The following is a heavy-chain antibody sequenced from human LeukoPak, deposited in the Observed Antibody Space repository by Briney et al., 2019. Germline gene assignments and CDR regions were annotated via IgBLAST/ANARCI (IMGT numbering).Heavy chain of an antibody. Sequence: GGSLRLSCAAFGFTFSSYWMSWVRQAPGKGLEWVANIKQDGSEKYYVDSVKGRFTISRDNAKNSLYLQMDSLRAEDTAVYYCARDNPDYDYIWGSYRGGDAFDIWGQGTMVTVSS. CDR3: ARDNPDYDYIWGSYRGGDAFDI. CDR1: GFTFSSYW. CDR2: IKQDGSEK. V-gene: IGHV3-7*01. J-gene: IGHJ3*02. D-gene: IGHD3-16*02.